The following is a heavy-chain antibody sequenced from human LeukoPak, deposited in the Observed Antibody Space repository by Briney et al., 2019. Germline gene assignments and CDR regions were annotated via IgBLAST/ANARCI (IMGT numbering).Heavy chain of an antibody. Sequence: GRSLRLSCAASGFIFSSYGMHWVRQAPGKGLEWVANIKYDGSEKYYVEFVKGRFTISRDNAKNSLYLQMNSLRAEDTAVYYCVRSSAWSRDDYWGQGTLVTVSS. D-gene: IGHD6-19*01. J-gene: IGHJ4*02. V-gene: IGHV3-7*01. CDR1: GFIFSSYG. CDR2: IKYDGSEK. CDR3: VRSSAWSRDDY.